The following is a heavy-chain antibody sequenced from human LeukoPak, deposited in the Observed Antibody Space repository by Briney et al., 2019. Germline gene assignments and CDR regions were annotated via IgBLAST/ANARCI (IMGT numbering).Heavy chain of an antibody. CDR2: ISYDGSNK. CDR3: AKSRWPTVTSYYFDY. Sequence: PGGSLRLSCAASGFTFSSYGMHWVRQAPGKGLEWVAVISYDGSNKHYADSVKGRFTISRDNSKNTLYLQMNSLRAEDTAVYYCAKSRWPTVTSYYFDYWGQGTLVTVSS. D-gene: IGHD4-17*01. J-gene: IGHJ4*02. V-gene: IGHV3-30*18. CDR1: GFTFSSYG.